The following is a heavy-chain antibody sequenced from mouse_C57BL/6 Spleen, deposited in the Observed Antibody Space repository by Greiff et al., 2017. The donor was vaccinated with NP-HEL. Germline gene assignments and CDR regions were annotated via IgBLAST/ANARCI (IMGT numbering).Heavy chain of an antibody. CDR2: IYSDGGST. Sequence: EVQLVESGGGLVQPGESLKLSCESNEYEFPSHDMSWVRKTPEKRLEWVAAIYSDGGSTYYPDTMEIQFNVSRDKTKRPLYLQMGSLRSEDTALDYCARQNYGSSYWCFDVWGTGTAVTVSS. D-gene: IGHD1-1*01. CDR1: EYEFPSHD. CDR3: ARQNYGSSYWCFDV. V-gene: IGHV5-2*01. J-gene: IGHJ1*03.